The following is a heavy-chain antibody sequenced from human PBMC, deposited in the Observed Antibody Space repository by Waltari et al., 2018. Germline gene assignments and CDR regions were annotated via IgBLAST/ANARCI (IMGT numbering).Heavy chain of an antibody. CDR1: GGSISSGSYY. J-gene: IGHJ5*02. CDR3: ARERGLTCSGGSCYSDWFDP. V-gene: IGHV4-61*02. Sequence: QVQLQESGPGLVKPSQTLSLTCTVSGGSISSGSYYWSWIRQPAGKGLEWIGRIYTSGSTNYNPSLKSRVTISVDTSKNQFSLKLSSVTAADTAVYYCARERGLTCSGGSCYSDWFDPWGQGTLVTVSS. D-gene: IGHD2-15*01. CDR2: IYTSGST.